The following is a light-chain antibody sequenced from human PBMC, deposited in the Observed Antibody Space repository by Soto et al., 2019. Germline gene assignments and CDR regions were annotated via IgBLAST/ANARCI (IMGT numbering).Light chain of an antibody. CDR3: SSYTSISTRV. V-gene: IGLV2-14*01. CDR2: EVS. J-gene: IGLJ3*02. CDR1: SSDVGSYNY. Sequence: QSALTQPASVSGSPGQSITISCTGTSSDVGSYNYVSWYQQHPGKAPKLMIYEVSNRPSGVSNRFSGSKSGNTPSLTISGLQAEYEANYYCSSYTSISTRVFGGGTKVPVL.